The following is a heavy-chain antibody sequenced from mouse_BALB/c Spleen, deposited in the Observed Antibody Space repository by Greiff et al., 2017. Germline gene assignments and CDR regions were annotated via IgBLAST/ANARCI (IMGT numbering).Heavy chain of an antibody. V-gene: IGHV5-17*02. CDR3: ARGGRLYYFDY. D-gene: IGHD1-1*01. CDR1: GFTFSSFG. J-gene: IGHJ2*01. CDR2: ISSGSSTI. Sequence: VHVKQSGGGLVQPGGSRKLSCAASGFTFSSFGMHWVRQAPEKGLEWVAYISSGSSTIYYADTVKGRFTISRDNPKNTLFLQMTSLRSEDTAMYYCARGGRLYYFDYWGQGTTLTVSS.